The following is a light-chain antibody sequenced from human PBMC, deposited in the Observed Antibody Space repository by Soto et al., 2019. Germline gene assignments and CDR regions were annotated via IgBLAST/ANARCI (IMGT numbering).Light chain of an antibody. J-gene: IGLJ1*01. Sequence: QSALAQPSSVSGSPGQSITISGTGTSTDVGGYNYVSWYQHHSGKAPKLLIYEVTNRPSGISDRFSGSKSVNTASLTISGLRSEDEADYYCAAWDDSLSGYVFGTGTKLTVL. V-gene: IGLV2-14*01. CDR2: EVT. CDR3: AAWDDSLSGYV. CDR1: STDVGGYNY.